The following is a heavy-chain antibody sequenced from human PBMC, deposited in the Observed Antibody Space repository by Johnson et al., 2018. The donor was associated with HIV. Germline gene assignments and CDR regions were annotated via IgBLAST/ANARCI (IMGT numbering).Heavy chain of an antibody. D-gene: IGHD5-18*01. J-gene: IGHJ3*01. CDR1: GFTFDDCA. Sequence: QLVESGGGVVQPGRSLRLSCAASGFTFDDCAMNWVRQVPGKGLEWVSIMNWNSGSIGYADSVKGRFTISRDNSKNTPYLQMNSLRAEDTALYYCARDGRDLVTRGGFDVWGPGTVVTVSS. V-gene: IGHV3-9*01. CDR3: ARDGRDLVTRGGFDV. CDR2: MNWNSGSI.